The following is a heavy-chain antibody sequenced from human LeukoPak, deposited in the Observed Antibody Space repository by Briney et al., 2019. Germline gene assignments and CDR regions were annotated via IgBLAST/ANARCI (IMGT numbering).Heavy chain of an antibody. V-gene: IGHV1-8*01. J-gene: IGHJ4*02. D-gene: IGHD4-17*01. CDR1: GYTFTSYD. Sequence: ASVKVSCKASGYTFTSYDINWVRQATGQGLEWMGWMNPNSGNTGYAQKFQGRVTMTRDMSTSTVYMELSSLRSEDTAVYYCAIHTVGFDYWGQGTLVTVSS. CDR2: MNPNSGNT. CDR3: AIHTVGFDY.